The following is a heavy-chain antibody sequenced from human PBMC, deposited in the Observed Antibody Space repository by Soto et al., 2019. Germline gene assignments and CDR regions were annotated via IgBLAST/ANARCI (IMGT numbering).Heavy chain of an antibody. D-gene: IGHD1-26*01. V-gene: IGHV2-5*02. J-gene: IGHJ3*01. CDR3: APHLIGWGDAFDE. Sequence: QITLKESGPTLVKPTQTLTLTCSVSGFSLTSNGVGVSWIRQPPGKALEWLALIYWDDETRFSASLGSRLTITKDTSKDQVVLTITNMGHVDTATYYCAPHLIGWGDAFDEWGPGTMVTVSS. CDR2: IYWDDET. CDR1: GFSLTSNGVG.